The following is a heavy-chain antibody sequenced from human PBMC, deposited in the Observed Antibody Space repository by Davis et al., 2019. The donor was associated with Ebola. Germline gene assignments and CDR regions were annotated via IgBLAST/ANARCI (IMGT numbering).Heavy chain of an antibody. CDR3: TRTGGSGSYLHYYGLDV. Sequence: PGGSLRLSCAASGFTFSASTMHWVRQASGKGLEWFGHLRSRANTYATAYAASVKDRFTISRDDSKNAVYLQMNSLKTEDPTMYYCTRTGGSGSYLHYYGLDVWGQGTTVTVSS. CDR1: GFTFSAST. CDR2: LRSRANTYAT. D-gene: IGHD3-10*01. J-gene: IGHJ6*02. V-gene: IGHV3-73*01.